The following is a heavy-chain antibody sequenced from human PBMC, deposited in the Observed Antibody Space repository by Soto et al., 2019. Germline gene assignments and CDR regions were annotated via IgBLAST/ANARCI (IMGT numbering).Heavy chain of an antibody. J-gene: IGHJ6*02. CDR1: GYTFTGYY. CDR3: ARVAIAAAADERQNYYYYYGMDV. V-gene: IGHV1-2*04. D-gene: IGHD6-13*01. Sequence: ASVKVSCKASGYTFTGYYMHWVRQAPGQGLEWMGWINPNSGSTNYAQKFQGWVTMTRDTSISTAYMELSRLRSDDTAVYYCARVAIAAAADERQNYYYYYGMDVWGQGTTVTVSS. CDR2: INPNSGST.